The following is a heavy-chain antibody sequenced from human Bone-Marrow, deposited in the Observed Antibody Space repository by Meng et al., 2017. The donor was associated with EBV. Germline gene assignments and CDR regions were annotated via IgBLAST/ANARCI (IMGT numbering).Heavy chain of an antibody. D-gene: IGHD5-24*01. J-gene: IGHJ4*02. CDR1: GASISGSNW. V-gene: IGHV4-4*02. Sequence: QVQPPVSGPGRVEPSGTLSLPCAVSGASISGSNWWSWVRQPPGKGLEWIGEIWHGGNTNYNPSLKSRVTISVDKSGNQFSLNLNSVTAADTAVYYCARGNAYNVPSFDYWGQGTLVTRLL. CDR3: ARGNAYNVPSFDY. CDR2: IWHGGNT.